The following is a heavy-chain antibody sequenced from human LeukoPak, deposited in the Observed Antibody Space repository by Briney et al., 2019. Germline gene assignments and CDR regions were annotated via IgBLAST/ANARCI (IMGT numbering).Heavy chain of an antibody. J-gene: IGHJ4*02. CDR1: GFTFSSYG. CDR3: ARDREGYYDSSGYQDY. V-gene: IGHV3-30*02. Sequence: PGGSLRLSCAASGFTFSSYGMHWVRQAPGKGLEWVAFIRYDGSNKYYADSVKGRFTISRDNSKNTLYLQMNSLRAEDTAVYYCARDREGYYDSSGYQDYWGQGTLVTVSS. D-gene: IGHD3-22*01. CDR2: IRYDGSNK.